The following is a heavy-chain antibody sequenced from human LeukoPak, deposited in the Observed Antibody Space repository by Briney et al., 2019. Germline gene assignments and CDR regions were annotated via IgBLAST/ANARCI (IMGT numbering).Heavy chain of an antibody. Sequence: PGGSLRLSCAASGFTFSSYEMHWVRQAPGKGLEWVADISSSGTTIYYADSVKGRFTISRDNAKNSLYLQMNSLRPEDTALYYCAKDSTYSNPRTGSGGMDVWGKGTTVTVSS. J-gene: IGHJ6*03. CDR1: GFTFSSYE. CDR3: AKDSTYSNPRTGSGGMDV. CDR2: ISSSGTTI. D-gene: IGHD4-11*01. V-gene: IGHV3-48*03.